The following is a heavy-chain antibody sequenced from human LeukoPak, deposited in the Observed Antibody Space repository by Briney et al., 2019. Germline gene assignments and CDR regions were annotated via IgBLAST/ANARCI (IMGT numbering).Heavy chain of an antibody. Sequence: SVKVSCKASGYTFTSYGISWVRQAPGQGLEWMGWISAYNGNTNYAQKLQGRVTMTTDTSTSTAYMELRSLRSDDTAVYYCARRLRYCSSTICYDDFDYWGQGTLVTVSS. CDR1: GYTFTSYG. V-gene: IGHV1-18*01. CDR2: ISAYNGNT. D-gene: IGHD2-2*01. J-gene: IGHJ4*02. CDR3: ARRLRYCSSTICYDDFDY.